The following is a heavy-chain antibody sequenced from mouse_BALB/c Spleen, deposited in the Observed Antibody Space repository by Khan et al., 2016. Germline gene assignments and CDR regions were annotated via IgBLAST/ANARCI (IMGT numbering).Heavy chain of an antibody. Sequence: QVQLQQSGAELVRPGSSVKISCKASGYAFSGYWMNWVKQRPGQGFEWIGQIYPGDGDTNYNGKLKGKATLTADKSTHTAFMQLSSLTSEDSAVXFCARGTPFASWGQGTLVTVSA. J-gene: IGHJ3*01. V-gene: IGHV1-80*01. CDR1: GYAFSGYW. D-gene: IGHD2-14*01. CDR3: ARGTPFAS. CDR2: IYPGDGDT.